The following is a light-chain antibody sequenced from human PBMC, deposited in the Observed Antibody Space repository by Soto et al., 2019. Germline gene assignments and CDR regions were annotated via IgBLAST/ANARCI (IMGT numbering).Light chain of an antibody. CDR2: DTS. CDR1: QSVSSY. V-gene: IGKV3-11*01. CDR3: QARTAMPPRT. Sequence: EVVLTQSPATLSLSPGERATLSCRASQSVSSYLAWYQHKPGQAPRLLIYDTSDRATGIPARFRGCGSGTDFTLSISSLEPEDFAVHYCQARTAMPPRTFCQGTKV. J-gene: IGKJ1*01.